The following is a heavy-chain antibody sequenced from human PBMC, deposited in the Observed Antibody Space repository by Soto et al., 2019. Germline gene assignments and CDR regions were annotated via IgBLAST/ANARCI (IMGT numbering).Heavy chain of an antibody. J-gene: IGHJ4*02. D-gene: IGHD3-22*01. CDR3: GRLGDSYGYRGSYYFDY. Sequence: QVQLVQSGAEVKKPGASVKVSCKASGYTFTNYGISWVRQAPGQGLEWVGWIGAYNGNTDYAQKFQGRVTMTADTSTSTAYMELRSLRSDDTALYSCGRLGDSYGYRGSYYFDYWGQGTLVTVSS. V-gene: IGHV1-18*01. CDR2: IGAYNGNT. CDR1: GYTFTNYG.